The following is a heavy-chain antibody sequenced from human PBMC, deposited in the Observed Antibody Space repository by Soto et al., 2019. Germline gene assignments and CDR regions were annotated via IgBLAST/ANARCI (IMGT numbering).Heavy chain of an antibody. CDR3: ARGTYCSGGSCYPDY. J-gene: IGHJ4*02. CDR1: GFTFSTYW. Sequence: EVQLVESGGGLVQPGGSLRLSCAASGFTFSTYWMHWVHQAPGKGLVWVSRINSDGRTTTYADSVKGRFTISRDNAKNTLYLQMNSLRADDTAVYYCARGTYCSGGSCYPDYWGQGTLVTVSS. CDR2: INSDGRTT. D-gene: IGHD2-15*01. V-gene: IGHV3-74*01.